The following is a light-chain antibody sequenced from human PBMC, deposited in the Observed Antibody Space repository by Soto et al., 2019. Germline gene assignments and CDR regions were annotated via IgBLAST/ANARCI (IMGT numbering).Light chain of an antibody. CDR1: QSVGSY. Sequence: EIVLTQSPATLSLSPGERATLSCRASQSVGSYLAWLQQRPGQAPRLLIYDVSNRATGVPDRFSGSGSGTDFTLTISSLEPEDFAIYYCQQRGDWPPAITFGQGTRLEIK. CDR3: QQRGDWPPAIT. CDR2: DVS. J-gene: IGKJ5*01. V-gene: IGKV3-11*01.